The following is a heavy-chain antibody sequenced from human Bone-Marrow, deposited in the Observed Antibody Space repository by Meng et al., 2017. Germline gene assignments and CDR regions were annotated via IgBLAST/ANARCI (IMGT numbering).Heavy chain of an antibody. CDR3: RLAYCMGDCVDY. D-gene: IGHD2-21*01. CDR2: INHSGST. CDR1: GGSFSAYD. V-gene: IGHV4-34*01. Sequence: QVQVQQWGAGLLKPSETLSLTCAFYGGSFSAYDWSWIRQPPGKGLEWLGQINHSGSTNDNPSLKSRVTISIDTSRSQLSLKLSSVTAADTAVYYCRLAYCMGDCVDYWGQGTLVTVSS. J-gene: IGHJ4*02.